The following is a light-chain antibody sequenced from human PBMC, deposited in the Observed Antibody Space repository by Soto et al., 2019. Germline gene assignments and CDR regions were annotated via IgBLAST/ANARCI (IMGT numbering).Light chain of an antibody. J-gene: IGKJ1*01. Sequence: EIVMTQSPATLSVSPGERASLSCRASQSVSSNLAWYQQKPGQTPRLLIYATSTRATGIPAGFSGSGSGTDFTLTIRSLQPEDVATYYCEKYNSAPRTVGQGTKVDIK. CDR2: ATS. CDR3: EKYNSAPRT. CDR1: QSVSSN. V-gene: IGKV3-15*01.